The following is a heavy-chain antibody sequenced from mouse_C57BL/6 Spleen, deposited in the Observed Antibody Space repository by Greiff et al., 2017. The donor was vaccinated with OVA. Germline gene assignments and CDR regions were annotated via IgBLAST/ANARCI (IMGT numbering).Heavy chain of an antibody. CDR1: GYTFTSYW. D-gene: IGHD1-1*01. J-gene: IGHJ2*01. CDR3: ARGAVHSLFDY. Sequence: QVQLQQPGAELVKPGASVKLSCKASGYTFTSYWMQWVKQRPGQGLEWIGEIDPSDSYTNYNQKFKGKATLTVDTSSSTAYMQLSSLTSEDSAVYFCARGAVHSLFDYWGQGTTLTESS. CDR2: IDPSDSYT. V-gene: IGHV1-50*01.